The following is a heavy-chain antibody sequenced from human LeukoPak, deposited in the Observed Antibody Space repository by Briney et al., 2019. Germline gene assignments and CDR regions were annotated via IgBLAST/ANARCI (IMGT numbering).Heavy chain of an antibody. D-gene: IGHD5-18*01. CDR2: IYYSGST. CDR1: GGSISSSSYY. Sequence: PSETLSLTCTVSGGSISSSSYYWGWIRQPPGKGLEWIGSIYYSGSTYYNPSLKSRVTISVDTSKNQFSLKLSSVTAADTAVYYCARQSGYSYGKFDYWGQGTLVTVPS. V-gene: IGHV4-39*01. CDR3: ARQSGYSYGKFDY. J-gene: IGHJ4*02.